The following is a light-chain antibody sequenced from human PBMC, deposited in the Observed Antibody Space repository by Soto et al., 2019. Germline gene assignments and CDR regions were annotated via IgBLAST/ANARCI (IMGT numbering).Light chain of an antibody. V-gene: IGKV3-20*01. CDR2: GAS. J-gene: IGKJ1*01. Sequence: IVLTQSPGTLSLSPGERATLSCRASQSVSSNYLAWYQQKPGQAPRLLIYGASSRATGIPDRFSGSGSGTEFTLTISSLQPDDFATYYCQQYNSYWETFGQGTKV. CDR3: QQYNSYWET. CDR1: QSVSSNY.